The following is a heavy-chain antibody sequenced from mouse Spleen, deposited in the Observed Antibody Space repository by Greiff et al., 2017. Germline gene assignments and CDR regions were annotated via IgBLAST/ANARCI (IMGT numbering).Heavy chain of an antibody. Sequence: QVQLQQPGAELVRPGSSVKLSCKASGYSFTSYYIHWVKQRPGQGLEWIGWIYPGSGNTKYNEKFKGKATLTADTSSSTAYMQLSSLTSEDSAVYYCARSWFAYWGQGTLVTVSA. V-gene: IGHV1-66*01. CDR1: GYSFTSYY. J-gene: IGHJ3*01. CDR2: IYPGSGNT. CDR3: ARSWFAY.